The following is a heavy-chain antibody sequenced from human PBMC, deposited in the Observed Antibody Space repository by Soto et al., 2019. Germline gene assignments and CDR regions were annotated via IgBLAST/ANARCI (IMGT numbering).Heavy chain of an antibody. Sequence: GSLRLSCAASGFTFSGSAMHWVRQASGQGLEWVGRIRSKANSYATAYAASVKGRFTISRDDSKNTAYLQMNSLKTEDTAVYYCTIAYDYVWGSYLFNPDPKDIGAFDIWGQGTMVTVSS. CDR1: GFTFSGSA. V-gene: IGHV3-73*01. D-gene: IGHD3-16*02. CDR3: TIAYDYVWGSYLFNPDPKDIGAFDI. CDR2: IRSKANSYAT. J-gene: IGHJ3*02.